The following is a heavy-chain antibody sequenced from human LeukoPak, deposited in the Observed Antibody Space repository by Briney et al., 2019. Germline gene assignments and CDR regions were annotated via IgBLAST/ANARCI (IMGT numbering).Heavy chain of an antibody. Sequence: SGPTLVKPTQTLTLTCTFSGFSLSTSGVGVGWIRQPPGKALEWLAHIFSNDEKSYSTSLKSRLTISKDTSKSQVVLTMTNMDPVDTATYYCARIEEEDFYYYDSSGYGTGFDYWGQGTLVTVSS. D-gene: IGHD3-22*01. CDR2: IFSNDEK. CDR3: ARIEEEDFYYYDSSGYGTGFDY. J-gene: IGHJ4*02. CDR1: GFSLSTSGVG. V-gene: IGHV2-26*01.